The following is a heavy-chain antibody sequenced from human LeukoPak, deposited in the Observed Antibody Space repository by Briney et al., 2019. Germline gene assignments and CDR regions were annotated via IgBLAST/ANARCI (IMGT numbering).Heavy chain of an antibody. CDR1: GYTFTSYW. V-gene: IGHV5-51*01. J-gene: IGHJ4*02. D-gene: IGHD6-19*01. Sequence: GESLKISCQGSGYTFTSYWIGWVRQLPGKGLEWMGIIYPGDSDTRYRPSVQGQVTISADKSISTAYLQWSSLKASDTAMYYCARQVVAGKIDYWGQGTLVTVSS. CDR2: IYPGDSDT. CDR3: ARQVVAGKIDY.